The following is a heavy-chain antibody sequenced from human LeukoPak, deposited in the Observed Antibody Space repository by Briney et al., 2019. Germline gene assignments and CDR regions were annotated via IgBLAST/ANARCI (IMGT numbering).Heavy chain of an antibody. CDR3: ARYYGSGPTEPYYFDY. Sequence: GGPLNLSVPPPELTAIRTYISWFRQAPGKGLGGAPFIYSGGSPYYADSVKGRFTISRDNSKNTLYLQMNSLRAEDTAVYYCARYYGSGPTEPYYFDYWGQGTLVTVSS. CDR2: IYSGGSP. J-gene: IGHJ4*02. CDR1: ELTAIRTY. D-gene: IGHD3-10*01. V-gene: IGHV3-66*01.